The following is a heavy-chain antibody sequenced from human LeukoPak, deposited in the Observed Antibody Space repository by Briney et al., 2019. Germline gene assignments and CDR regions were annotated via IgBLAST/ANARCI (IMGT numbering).Heavy chain of an antibody. D-gene: IGHD3-10*01. Sequence: GGSLRLSCAASEFTSSDYQMNWIRQAPGKGLEWVSYISSSGTVIYYADSVKGRFTISRDNAKNSLYLQMNSLRAEDTAVYYCARGRYYYGSWYMDVWGQGTTVTVSS. CDR1: EFTSSDYQ. CDR3: ARGRYYYGSWYMDV. V-gene: IGHV3-11*01. CDR2: ISSSGTVI. J-gene: IGHJ6*02.